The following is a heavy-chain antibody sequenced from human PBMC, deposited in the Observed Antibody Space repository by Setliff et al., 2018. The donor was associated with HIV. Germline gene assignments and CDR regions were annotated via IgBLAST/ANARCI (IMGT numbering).Heavy chain of an antibody. Sequence: PGGSLRLSCAASGFTFRNYAMSWVRQAPGKGLEWVSSISSNSTYIYYADSLKGRFTISRDNAKNSLYLQMNSLRDEDTAVYYCATEHYHWDEGRLDYWGQGTLVTVSS. J-gene: IGHJ4*02. V-gene: IGHV3-21*01. CDR3: ATEHYHWDEGRLDY. CDR2: ISSNSTYI. D-gene: IGHD1-1*01. CDR1: GFTFRNYA.